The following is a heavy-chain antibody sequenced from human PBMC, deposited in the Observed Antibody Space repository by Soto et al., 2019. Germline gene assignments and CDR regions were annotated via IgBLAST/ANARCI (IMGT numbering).Heavy chain of an antibody. Sequence: QVQLVQSGAEVKKPGSSVKVSCKASGDTFTTNSLNWVRQAPGQGLEWMGGIIPVVGTTKLAQKYQERVTITGDKSTNTAYMELSSLTSDDTAVYYCARGLLYATTYFEYWGQGTPVTVSS. D-gene: IGHD2-8*01. V-gene: IGHV1-69*06. CDR3: ARGLLYATTYFEY. CDR2: IIPVVGTT. J-gene: IGHJ4*02. CDR1: GDTFTTNS.